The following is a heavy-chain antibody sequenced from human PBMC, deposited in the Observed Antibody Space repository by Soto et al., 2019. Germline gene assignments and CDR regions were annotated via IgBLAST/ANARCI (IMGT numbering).Heavy chain of an antibody. Sequence: SGGSLRLSCAASGFTFSSYGMHWVRQAPGKGLERVAVIWYDGSNKYYADSVKGRFTISRDNSKNTLYLQMNSLRAEDTAVYYCARESEDLTSNFDYWGQGTLVTVSS. CDR1: GFTFSSYG. J-gene: IGHJ4*02. CDR2: IWYDGSNK. CDR3: ARESEDLTSNFDY. V-gene: IGHV3-33*01.